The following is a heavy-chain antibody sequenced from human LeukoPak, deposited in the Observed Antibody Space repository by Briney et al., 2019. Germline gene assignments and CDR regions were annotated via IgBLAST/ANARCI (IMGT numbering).Heavy chain of an antibody. Sequence: GGSLRLSCAVSGFTFSSYAMHWVRQAPGKGLEWVTFIRYDGSNKYYADSVKGRFTISRDNSKNTLYLQMNSLRAEDTAVYYCAKGSKEVLFTRDHCMDVWGKGTTVTISS. D-gene: IGHD3-3*01. V-gene: IGHV3-30*02. CDR2: IRYDGSNK. CDR3: AKGSKEVLFTRDHCMDV. CDR1: GFTFSSYA. J-gene: IGHJ6*03.